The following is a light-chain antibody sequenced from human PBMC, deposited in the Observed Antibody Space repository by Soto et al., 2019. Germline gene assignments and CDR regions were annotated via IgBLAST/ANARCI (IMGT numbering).Light chain of an antibody. CDR2: GST. CDR1: SSNIGAGYD. J-gene: IGLJ2*01. Sequence: QSVLTQPPSVSGAPGQRVTISCTGSSSNIGAGYDVHWYQQFPGTAPKLLLYGSTNRPSGVPDRFSGSKSGTSASLAIAGLQTEDEADYYCQSYDSSLSAVVFGGETKVTVL. V-gene: IGLV1-40*01. CDR3: QSYDSSLSAVV.